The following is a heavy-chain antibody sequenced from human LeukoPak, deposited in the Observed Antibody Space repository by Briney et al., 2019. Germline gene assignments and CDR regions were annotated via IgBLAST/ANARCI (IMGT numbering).Heavy chain of an antibody. J-gene: IGHJ4*02. Sequence: GGSLKLSCAASGFTFSSAWMHWVRQAPGTGLVSVSRITDDATTTYADSVRGRFTISRDNAKNILYLQMNSLRAEDTAVYYCVRDRVGPDYWGQGTLVTVSS. CDR3: VRDRVGPDY. D-gene: IGHD1-26*01. V-gene: IGHV3-74*03. CDR1: GFTFSSAW. CDR2: ITDDATT.